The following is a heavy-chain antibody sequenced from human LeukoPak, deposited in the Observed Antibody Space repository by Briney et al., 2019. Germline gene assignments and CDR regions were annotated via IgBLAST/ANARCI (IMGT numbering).Heavy chain of an antibody. CDR1: GGSFSGYY. D-gene: IGHD2-15*01. J-gene: IGHJ3*02. CDR2: INHSGST. Sequence: SETLSLTCAVYGGSFSGYYWSWIRQPPGKGLEWIGEINHSGSTNYNPSLKSRVTISVDTSKNQFSLKLSSVTAADTAVYYCARDVKDATLDPYDAFDIWGQGTMVTVSS. CDR3: ARDVKDATLDPYDAFDI. V-gene: IGHV4-34*01.